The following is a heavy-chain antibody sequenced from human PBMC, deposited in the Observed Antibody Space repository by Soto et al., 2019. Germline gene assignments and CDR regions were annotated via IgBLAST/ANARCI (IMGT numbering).Heavy chain of an antibody. CDR1: GYPFTSYY. Sequence: ASVKVSCRASGYPFTSYYMHWVRQAPVQGLEWMGIINPIGGSTSYAQTFQGRVTVTSDTSTSTVYMELSSLISEDTAVYYCSRAADSSSFNWFDPGGQGTLVTVSS. V-gene: IGHV1-46*01. CDR2: INPIGGST. D-gene: IGHD6-13*01. CDR3: SRAADSSSFNWFDP. J-gene: IGHJ5*02.